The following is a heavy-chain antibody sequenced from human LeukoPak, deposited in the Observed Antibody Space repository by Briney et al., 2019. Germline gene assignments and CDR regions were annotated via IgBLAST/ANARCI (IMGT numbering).Heavy chain of an antibody. CDR2: IIPIFGTA. CDR1: GYTFTTYA. V-gene: IGHV1-69*13. Sequence: ASVKVSCKASGYTFTTYAMNWVRQAPGQGLEWMGGIIPIFGTANYAQKFQGRVTITADESTSTAYMELSSLRSEDTAVYYCARAAQHYYDSSGRYYFDYWGQGTLVTVSS. CDR3: ARAAQHYYDSSGRYYFDY. D-gene: IGHD3-22*01. J-gene: IGHJ4*02.